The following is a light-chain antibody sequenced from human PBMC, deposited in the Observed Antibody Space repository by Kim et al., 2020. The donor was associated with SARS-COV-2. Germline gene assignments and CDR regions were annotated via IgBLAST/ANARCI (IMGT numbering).Light chain of an antibody. J-gene: IGKJ4*01. CDR1: QSLSGNS. CDR3: PDYGGAFT. V-gene: IGKV3-20*01. Sequence: EIVLTQSPDTLSLSPGERATLSCRASQSLSGNSLAWYQQKSGQAPRLLIYGASNRATGIPDRFSGSGSGTDFTLTISRLEPEDFAVYHCPDYGGAFTFGGGAKVEIK. CDR2: GAS.